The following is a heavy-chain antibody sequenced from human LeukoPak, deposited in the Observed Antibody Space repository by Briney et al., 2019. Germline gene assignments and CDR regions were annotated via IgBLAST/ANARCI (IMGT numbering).Heavy chain of an antibody. V-gene: IGHV3-23*01. J-gene: IGHJ4*02. D-gene: IGHD6-19*01. CDR1: GFTFSSYA. CDR3: ARCYSIAVAGSDY. Sequence: GGSLRLSCAASGFTFSSYAMSWVRQAPGKGLEWVSAISGSGGSTYYADSVKGRFTISRDNSKNTLYLQMNSLRAEDTAVYYCARCYSIAVAGSDYWGQGTPVTVSS. CDR2: ISGSGGST.